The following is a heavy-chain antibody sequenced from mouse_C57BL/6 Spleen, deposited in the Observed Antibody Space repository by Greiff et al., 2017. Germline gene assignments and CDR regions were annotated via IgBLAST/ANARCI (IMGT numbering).Heavy chain of an antibody. D-gene: IGHD1-1*01. CDR2: ILPGSSST. J-gene: IGHJ2*01. V-gene: IGHV1-9*01. CDR3: ARSYGSNYFDY. CDR1: GYTFTGYW. Sequence: VQLQQSGAELLKPGASVKLSCKASGYTFTGYWIEWVKQRPGHGLEWIGEILPGSSSTNYTEKFKGKATITADISSNTAYMQLSSLTTEDSAIYYCARSYGSNYFDYWGQGTTLTVSS.